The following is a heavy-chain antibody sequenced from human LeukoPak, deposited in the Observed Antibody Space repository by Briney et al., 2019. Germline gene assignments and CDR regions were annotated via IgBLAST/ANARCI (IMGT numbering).Heavy chain of an antibody. CDR3: AKGRLLWFGELPYF. CDR2: ISGAGGTT. J-gene: IGHJ4*02. Sequence: GGSLRLSCAASGFTFSSYAMSWVRQAPGKGLEWVSSISGAGGTTGYADSVKGRFTISRDNAKNTLYLQMNSQRAEDTALYYCAKGRLLWFGELPYFWGQGTLVTVSS. D-gene: IGHD3-10*01. CDR1: GFTFSSYA. V-gene: IGHV3-23*01.